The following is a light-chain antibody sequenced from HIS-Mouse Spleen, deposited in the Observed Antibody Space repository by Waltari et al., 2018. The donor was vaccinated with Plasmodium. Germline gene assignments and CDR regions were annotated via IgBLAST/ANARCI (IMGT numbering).Light chain of an antibody. Sequence: SYELTQPPSVSVSPAQTARITCSGDALPKQYAYWYQQKPGQAPVLVIDNDSERPSGIPERFSGSSSGTTVTLTISGVQAEDEADYYCQSADSSGTPNWVFGGGTKLTVL. J-gene: IGLJ3*02. CDR3: QSADSSGTPNWV. CDR2: NDS. CDR1: ALPKQY. V-gene: IGLV3-25*03.